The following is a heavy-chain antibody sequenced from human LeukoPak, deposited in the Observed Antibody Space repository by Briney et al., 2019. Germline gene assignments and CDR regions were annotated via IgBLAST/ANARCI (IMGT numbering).Heavy chain of an antibody. CDR1: GYTFTSYG. Sequence: ASVKVSCKASGYTFTSYGISWVRQAPGQGLEWMGWISAYNGNTNYAQELQGRVTMTTDTSTSTAYMELRSLRSDDTAVYYCASLGGSHNGYAFDIWGQGTMVTVSS. J-gene: IGHJ3*02. CDR2: ISAYNGNT. CDR3: ASLGGSHNGYAFDI. V-gene: IGHV1-18*01. D-gene: IGHD1-26*01.